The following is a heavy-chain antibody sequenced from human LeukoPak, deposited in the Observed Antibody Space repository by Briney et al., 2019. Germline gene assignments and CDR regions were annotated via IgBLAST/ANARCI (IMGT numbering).Heavy chain of an antibody. CDR3: ARAIVGGPFDY. CDR1: GYTFTGYY. D-gene: IGHD1-26*01. V-gene: IGHV1-2*06. CDR2: INPNSGGT. Sequence: ASVKVSCKASGYTFTGYYMHWVRQAPGQGLELLGRINPNSGGTNYAQKFQGRVTMTRDTSISTAYMELSRLRSDDTAVYYCARAIVGGPFDYWGQGTLVTVSS. J-gene: IGHJ4*02.